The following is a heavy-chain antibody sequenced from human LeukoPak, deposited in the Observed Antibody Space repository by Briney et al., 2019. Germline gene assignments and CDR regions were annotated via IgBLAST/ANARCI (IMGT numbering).Heavy chain of an antibody. D-gene: IGHD1-7*01. Sequence: GASVKVYCKASGYTFTRDYIHWVRQVFGQGLEWMGIINPSGGSATYAQKFQGRVTMTREMSTSTVYMELSSLKSEDTAVYYCARGTIEGFDPWGQGTLVTVSS. CDR3: ARGTIEGFDP. CDR1: GYTFTRDY. CDR2: INPSGGSA. V-gene: IGHV1-46*01. J-gene: IGHJ5*02.